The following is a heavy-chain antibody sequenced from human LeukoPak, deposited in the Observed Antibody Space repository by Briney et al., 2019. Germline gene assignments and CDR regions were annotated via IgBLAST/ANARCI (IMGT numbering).Heavy chain of an antibody. CDR3: ASGIGYCSSTSCYSEGYNWFDP. V-gene: IGHV4-39*07. Sequence: SETLSLTCNVSGGSISSSSYYWGWIRQPPGKGLEWIGSTYYSGSTYYNPCLKSRVTISVDTSKNQFSLKLSSVTAADTAVYYCASGIGYCSSTSCYSEGYNWFDPWGQGTLVTVSS. CDR1: GGSISSSSYY. J-gene: IGHJ5*02. D-gene: IGHD2-2*01. CDR2: TYYSGST.